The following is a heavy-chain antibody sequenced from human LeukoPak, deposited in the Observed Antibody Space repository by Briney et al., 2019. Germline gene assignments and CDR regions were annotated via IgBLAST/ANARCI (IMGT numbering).Heavy chain of an antibody. CDR1: GFTFSSYG. V-gene: IGHV3-21*01. J-gene: IGHJ4*02. CDR2: ISSSSSYI. D-gene: IGHD1-26*01. CDR3: ARWVGANLFDY. Sequence: PGRSLRLSCAASGFTFSSYGMHWVRQAPGKGLEWVSSISSSSSYIYYADSVKGRFTISRDNAKNSLYLQMNSLRAEDTAVYYCARWVGANLFDYWGQGTLVTVSS.